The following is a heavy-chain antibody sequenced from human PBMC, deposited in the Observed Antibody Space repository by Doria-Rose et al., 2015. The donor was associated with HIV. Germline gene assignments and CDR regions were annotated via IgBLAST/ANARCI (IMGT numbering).Heavy chain of an antibody. CDR2: IYSSGST. V-gene: IGHV4-4*09. CDR1: GGSISSYY. Sequence: PGLVQPAETLSLTCTVSGGSISSYYWNWIRQPPGKGLEWIGYIYSSGSTHYNSSLKSRVTISIDTSKNQFSLKLSSVTAADTAVYFCARFRPSRGIYYSLDVWGRGTTVTVSS. D-gene: IGHD3-10*01. J-gene: IGHJ6*03. CDR3: ARFRPSRGIYYSLDV.